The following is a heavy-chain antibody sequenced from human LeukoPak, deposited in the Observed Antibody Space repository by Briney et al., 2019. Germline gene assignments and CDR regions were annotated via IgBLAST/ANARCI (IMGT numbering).Heavy chain of an antibody. CDR2: ISSSSSYI. J-gene: IGHJ4*02. D-gene: IGHD1-26*01. V-gene: IGHV3-21*01. CDR3: AGGASLYSGSSGFDY. Sequence: PGGSLRLSCAASGFTFSSYSMNWVRQAPGKGLEWVSSISSSSSYIYYADSVKGRFTISRDNANNSLYLQMNSLRGEDTAVYYCAGGASLYSGSSGFDYWGQGTLVTVSS. CDR1: GFTFSSYS.